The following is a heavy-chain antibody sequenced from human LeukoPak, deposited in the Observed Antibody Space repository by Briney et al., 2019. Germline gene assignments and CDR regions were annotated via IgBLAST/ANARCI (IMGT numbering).Heavy chain of an antibody. CDR3: ARGVVAAAGRTFDF. CDR1: GASFSYFY. J-gene: IGHJ4*02. D-gene: IGHD6-13*01. Sequence: SETLSLTCTVSGASFSYFYCSWVRQPPGKGLGWIVYIYNSGSTNYNPSLKSRVTISLDTSKNQFSLKLSSVTAADTAVYYCARGVVAAAGRTFDFWGQGTLVTVSS. CDR2: IYNSGST. V-gene: IGHV4-59*01.